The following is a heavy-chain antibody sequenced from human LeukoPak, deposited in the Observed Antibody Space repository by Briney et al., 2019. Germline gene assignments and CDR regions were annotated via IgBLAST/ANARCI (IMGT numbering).Heavy chain of an antibody. V-gene: IGHV1-46*01. CDR1: GYTFTRYD. D-gene: IGHD2-2*02. J-gene: IGHJ4*02. CDR3: ARVAGYCSSTSCYTWRY. CDR2: INPSGGST. Sequence: ASVKVSCTASGYTFTRYDVLWVRQAPGQGLEWMGRINPSGGSTSYAQKFQGRVTMTRDTSTSTVYMELSSLRSEDTAVYYCARVAGYCSSTSCYTWRYWGQGTLVTVSS.